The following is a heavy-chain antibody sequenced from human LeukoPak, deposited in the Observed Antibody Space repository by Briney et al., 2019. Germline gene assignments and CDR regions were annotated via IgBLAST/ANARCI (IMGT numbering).Heavy chain of an antibody. J-gene: IGHJ6*02. Sequence: ASVKVSCKASGNTFTRYDINWVRQATGQGLEWMGWMNPNSGNTGYAQKFQGRVTMTRNTSISTAYMELSSLRSEDTAVYYCARGGACSGGSCYSYYYYGMDVWGQGTTVTVSS. V-gene: IGHV1-8*01. CDR3: ARGGACSGGSCYSYYYYGMDV. D-gene: IGHD2-15*01. CDR2: MNPNSGNT. CDR1: GNTFTRYD.